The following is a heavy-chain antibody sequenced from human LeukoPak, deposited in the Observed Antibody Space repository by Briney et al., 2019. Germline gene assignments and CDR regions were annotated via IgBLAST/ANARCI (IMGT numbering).Heavy chain of an antibody. CDR2: INWNGGST. Sequence: GGSLRLSCAASGFTFDDYGMSWVRQAPGKGLEWVSGINWNGGSTGYADSVKGRFTISRDNAKNSLYLRMNSLRAEDTALYYCARVSGTYYYYDSSGYYYFDYWGQGTLVTVSS. CDR1: GFTFDDYG. V-gene: IGHV3-20*04. CDR3: ARVSGTYYYYDSSGYYYFDY. D-gene: IGHD3-22*01. J-gene: IGHJ4*02.